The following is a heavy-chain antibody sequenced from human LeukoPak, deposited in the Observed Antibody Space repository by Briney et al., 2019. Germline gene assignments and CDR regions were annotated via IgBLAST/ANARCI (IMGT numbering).Heavy chain of an antibody. D-gene: IGHD3-22*01. Sequence: SETLSLTCTVSGGSISSYYWSWIRQPPGKGLEWIGYIYYSGSTNYNPSLKSRVTISVDTSKNQFSLKLSSVTAADTAVYYCARVRPLSYDSSGYYFTYFDYWGQGTLVTVSS. J-gene: IGHJ4*02. CDR2: IYYSGST. V-gene: IGHV4-59*01. CDR1: GGSISSYY. CDR3: ARVRPLSYDSSGYYFTYFDY.